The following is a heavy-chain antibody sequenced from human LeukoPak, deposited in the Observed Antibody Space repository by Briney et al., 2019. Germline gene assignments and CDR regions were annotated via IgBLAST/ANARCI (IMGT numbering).Heavy chain of an antibody. J-gene: IGHJ3*02. D-gene: IGHD3-10*01. Sequence: GGSLRLSCAASGFTFSSYAMHWVRQAPGKGLEWVAVISYDGSNKYYADSVKGRFTISRDNSKNTLYLQMNSLRAEDTAVYYCARVYHYYGSGSPDAFDIWGQGTMVTVSS. CDR2: ISYDGSNK. CDR3: ARVYHYYGSGSPDAFDI. CDR1: GFTFSSYA. V-gene: IGHV3-30-3*01.